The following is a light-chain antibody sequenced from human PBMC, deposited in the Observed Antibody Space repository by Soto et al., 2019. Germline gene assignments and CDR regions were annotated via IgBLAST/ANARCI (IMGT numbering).Light chain of an antibody. CDR3: QQRSSWPRT. J-gene: IGKJ1*01. CDR1: QSVRSF. V-gene: IGKV3-11*01. CDR2: DAS. Sequence: EIVLTQSPATLSLSPGERATLSCRASQSVRSFLAWYQQKPGQAPRLLIYDASNRATGVPGRFSGSGSGTDFTLTISRLKPEDFAVYYCQQRSSWPRTFGLGTKVEI.